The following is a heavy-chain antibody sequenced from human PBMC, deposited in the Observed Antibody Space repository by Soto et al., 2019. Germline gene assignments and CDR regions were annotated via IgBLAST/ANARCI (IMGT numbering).Heavy chain of an antibody. CDR1: GFTFSNYG. CDR3: TKDHMTTTVTTVGY. V-gene: IGHV3-30*18. Sequence: QVQLVESGGGVVQPGRSLRLSCAASGFTFSNYGMHWVRQAPGKGLEWVAVIPYHGSDKYYADSVKGRFTISRDNSKNTLYLQTDSLRAKDMVVYYGTKDHMTTTVTTVGYWSKRNLVSVSS. D-gene: IGHD4-17*01. J-gene: IGHJ4*02. CDR2: IPYHGSDK.